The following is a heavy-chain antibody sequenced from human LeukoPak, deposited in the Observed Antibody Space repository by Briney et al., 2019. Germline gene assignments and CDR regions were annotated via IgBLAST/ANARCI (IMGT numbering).Heavy chain of an antibody. Sequence: SETLSLTCAVYAESFSGYFWNWIRQPPGKGLEWIGEINHSGSTTNYNPSLKSRITMSVDTSKNQFSLKLTSVTAADTAVYYCARKSGYARDYWGQGNLVIVSS. CDR1: AESFSGYF. CDR3: ARKSGYARDY. J-gene: IGHJ4*02. V-gene: IGHV4-34*01. CDR2: INHSGSTT. D-gene: IGHD5-12*01.